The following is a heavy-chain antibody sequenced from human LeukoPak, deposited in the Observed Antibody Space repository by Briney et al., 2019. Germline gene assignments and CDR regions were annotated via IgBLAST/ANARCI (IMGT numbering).Heavy chain of an antibody. CDR3: ARHPGSYALRPAYYFDY. V-gene: IGHV4-59*08. J-gene: IGHJ4*02. D-gene: IGHD1-26*01. CDR2: IYYSGST. Sequence: SETLSLTCTVSGGSISSYYWSWIRQPPGKGLEWIGYIYYSGSTNYNPSLASRVTLSVDTSQNQFSLKLSSVTAADTAGYYCARHPGSYALRPAYYFDYWGQGSLLTVSS. CDR1: GGSISSYY.